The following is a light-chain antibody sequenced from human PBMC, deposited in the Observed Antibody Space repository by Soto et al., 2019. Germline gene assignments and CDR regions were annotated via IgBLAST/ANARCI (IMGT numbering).Light chain of an antibody. CDR3: QPYGSSPPIT. CDR1: QSVIASY. V-gene: IGKV3-20*01. CDR2: GAL. Sequence: EIVLTQSPGTLSLSPGERASLSCRASQSVIASYLAWYQQKPGQAPRLLIYGALSRATGIPDRFSGSGSGTDFTLTISRLEPEDFAVYYCQPYGSSPPITFGQGTRLEIK. J-gene: IGKJ5*01.